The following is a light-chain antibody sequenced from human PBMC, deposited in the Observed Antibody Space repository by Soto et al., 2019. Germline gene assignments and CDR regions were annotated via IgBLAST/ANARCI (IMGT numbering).Light chain of an antibody. Sequence: QSALAQPPSASGSPGQSVTISCTGTSSDVGGDEYVSWYQQHPGKAPKLIIYEVTKRPSGVPRRFSGSKSGNTASLTVSGLQAEDEADYYCSSYAGSNTVLFGAGTKVTVL. CDR1: SSDVGGDEY. CDR3: SSYAGSNTVL. J-gene: IGLJ2*01. CDR2: EVT. V-gene: IGLV2-8*01.